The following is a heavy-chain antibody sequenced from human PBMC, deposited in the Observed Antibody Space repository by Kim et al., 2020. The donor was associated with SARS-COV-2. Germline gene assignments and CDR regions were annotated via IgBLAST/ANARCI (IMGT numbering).Heavy chain of an antibody. CDR3: ARVDCSGGSCFPPGYGMDV. CDR2: IYYSGST. Sequence: SETLSLTCTVSGGSISSSSYYWGWIRQPPGKGLEWIGSIYYSGSTYYNPSLKSRVTISVDTSKNQFSLKLSSVTAADTAVYYCARVDCSGGSCFPPGYGMDVWGQGTTVTVSS. J-gene: IGHJ6*02. D-gene: IGHD2-15*01. CDR1: GGSISSSSYY. V-gene: IGHV4-39*01.